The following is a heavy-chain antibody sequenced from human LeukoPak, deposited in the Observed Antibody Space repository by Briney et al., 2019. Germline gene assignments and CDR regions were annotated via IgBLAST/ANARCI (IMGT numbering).Heavy chain of an antibody. CDR2: IYNSGSA. CDR1: GGSISSYY. V-gene: IGHV4-59*05. D-gene: IGHD3-10*01. J-gene: IGHJ6*03. Sequence: SETLSLTCTVSGGSISSYYWSWIRQPAGKGLEWIGSIYNSGSAYNNPSLKSRVTISVDTSKNQFSLKLSSVTAADTAVYYCARQGYYYGSGSYYNEAYMDVWGKGTTVTISS. CDR3: ARQGYYYGSGSYYNEAYMDV.